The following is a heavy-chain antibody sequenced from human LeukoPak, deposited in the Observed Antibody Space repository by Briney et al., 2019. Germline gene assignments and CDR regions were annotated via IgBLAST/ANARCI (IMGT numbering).Heavy chain of an antibody. D-gene: IGHD3-10*01. CDR2: IYPGDSDT. CDR3: ARRMVRGVINSPFDS. CDR1: GDSFTTYW. V-gene: IGHV5-51*01. Sequence: GESLKISCKGSGDSFTTYWIDWVRQMPGKGLEWMGVIYPGDSDTRYSPSFQGQVTISADKSISTAFLPCNSLMASDTASSYCARRMVRGVINSPFDSWGQGTLVTVSS. J-gene: IGHJ4*02.